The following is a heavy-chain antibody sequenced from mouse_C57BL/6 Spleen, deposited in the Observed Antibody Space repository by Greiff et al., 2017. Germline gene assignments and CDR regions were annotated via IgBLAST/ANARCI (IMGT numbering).Heavy chain of an antibody. CDR1: GYTFTSYW. Sequence: VQLQQPGAELVKPGASVKMSCKASGYTFTSYWITWVKQRPGQGLEWIGDIYPGSGSTNYNQKFKGKATLTVDTSSSTAYMQLSSLTSEDSAVYYCARRGTSTVKFDYWGQGTTLTVSS. V-gene: IGHV1-55*01. D-gene: IGHD1-1*01. CDR3: ARRGTSTVKFDY. J-gene: IGHJ2*01. CDR2: IYPGSGST.